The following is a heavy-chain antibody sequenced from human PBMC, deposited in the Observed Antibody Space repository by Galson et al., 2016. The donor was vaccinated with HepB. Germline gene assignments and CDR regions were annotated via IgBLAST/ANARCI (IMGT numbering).Heavy chain of an antibody. CDR3: AKASFGY. CDR2: ISHDGSKI. J-gene: IGHJ4*02. Sequence: SLRLSCAASGFTFSTFAMHWVRQAPGKGLEWVAVISHDGSKIYYADSAKGRLTISRDNSNNTLYLQVSSLRLEDTALYYCAKASFGYWGQGTLVTVSS. V-gene: IGHV3-30*18. CDR1: GFTFSTFA. D-gene: IGHD1-26*01.